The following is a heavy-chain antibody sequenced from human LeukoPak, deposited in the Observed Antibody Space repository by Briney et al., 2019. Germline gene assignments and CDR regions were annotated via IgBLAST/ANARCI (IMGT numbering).Heavy chain of an antibody. Sequence: SETLSLTCTVSGGSISSGDYYWSWIRQPPGKGLEWIGYIYYSGSTYYNPSLKSRVTISVDTSKNQFSLKLSSVTAADTAVYYCAGYTVTTGGFYFDYWGQGTLVTVSP. CDR2: IYYSGST. J-gene: IGHJ4*02. CDR3: AGYTVTTGGFYFDY. CDR1: GGSISSGDYY. V-gene: IGHV4-30-4*01. D-gene: IGHD4-17*01.